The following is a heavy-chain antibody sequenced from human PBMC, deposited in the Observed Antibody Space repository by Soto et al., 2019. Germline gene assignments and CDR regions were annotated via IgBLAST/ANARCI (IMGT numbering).Heavy chain of an antibody. D-gene: IGHD1-26*01. J-gene: IGHJ4*02. Sequence: GGSLRLSCAASGFNFDNFAMHWVRQAPGKGLEWVSGIGWNTGNIGYGDSVEGRFTISRDNAKKTLYLQMDSLRSEDTALYYCAKASGAYRHMDFDSWGQGTLVTVSS. CDR2: IGWNTGNI. CDR1: GFNFDNFA. V-gene: IGHV3-9*01. CDR3: AKASGAYRHMDFDS.